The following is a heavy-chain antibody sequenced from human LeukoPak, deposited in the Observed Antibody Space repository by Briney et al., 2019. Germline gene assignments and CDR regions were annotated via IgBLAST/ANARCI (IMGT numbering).Heavy chain of an antibody. CDR3: ANSLAAAGFYYYYGMDV. V-gene: IGHV3-30*18. Sequence: PGGSLRLSCAASGFTFSSYGMHWARQAPGKGLEWVAVISYDGSNKYYADSVKGRFTISRDNSKNTLYLQMNSLRAEDTAVYYCANSLAAAGFYYYYGMDVWGQGTTVTVSS. D-gene: IGHD6-13*01. J-gene: IGHJ6*02. CDR1: GFTFSSYG. CDR2: ISYDGSNK.